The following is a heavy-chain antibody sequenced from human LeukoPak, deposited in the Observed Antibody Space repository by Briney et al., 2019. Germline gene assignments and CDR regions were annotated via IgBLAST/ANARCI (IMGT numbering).Heavy chain of an antibody. Sequence: GGSLRLSCAASGFAFSSYGMHWVRQAPGKGLEWVAVIWYDGSNKYYADSVKGRFTISRDNSKNTLYLQMNSLRAEDTAVYYCAKSLRAATVPVDYWGQGTLVTVSS. V-gene: IGHV3-33*06. J-gene: IGHJ4*02. CDR1: GFAFSSYG. D-gene: IGHD5-18*01. CDR2: IWYDGSNK. CDR3: AKSLRAATVPVDY.